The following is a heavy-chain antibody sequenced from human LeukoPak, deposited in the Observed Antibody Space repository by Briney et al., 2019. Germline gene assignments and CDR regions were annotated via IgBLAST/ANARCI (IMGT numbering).Heavy chain of an antibody. CDR1: GYTFTSYD. J-gene: IGHJ4*02. CDR3: ARCSGWYCLFDY. Sequence: ASVKVSCKASGYTFTSYDINWVRQATGQGLEWMGWMNPNSGNTGYAQKFQGRVTMTRNTSISTAYMELSSLRSEDTAVHYCARCSGWYCLFDYWGQGTLVTVSS. CDR2: MNPNSGNT. D-gene: IGHD6-19*01. V-gene: IGHV1-8*01.